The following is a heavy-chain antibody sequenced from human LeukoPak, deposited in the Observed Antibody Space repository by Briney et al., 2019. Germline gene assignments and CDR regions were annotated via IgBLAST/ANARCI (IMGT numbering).Heavy chain of an antibody. D-gene: IGHD3-10*01. CDR1: GGSVSSYY. Sequence: SETLSLTCTVSGGSVSSYYWSWIRQPAGKGLEWIGRIYTSGSTNYNPSLKSRVTMSVDTSKNQFSLKLSSVTAADTAVYYCARAGDYGSGTRGYYYYYMDVWGKGTTVTISS. CDR3: ARAGDYGSGTRGYYYYYMDV. CDR2: IYTSGST. V-gene: IGHV4-4*07. J-gene: IGHJ6*03.